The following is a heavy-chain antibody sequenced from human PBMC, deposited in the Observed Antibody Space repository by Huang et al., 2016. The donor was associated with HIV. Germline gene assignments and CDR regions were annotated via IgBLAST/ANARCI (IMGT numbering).Heavy chain of an antibody. CDR1: GFSFSSSA. D-gene: IGHD3-22*01. Sequence: EVHLLESGGGLVQPGGSLRLSFAGSGFSFSSSAMSWVRQDAGRGREWGATVSNSESSRNYSDSVRGRFTISRDNSKDTLYLQMNSLRAEDTALYYCAKDLVTYDSSGSVWGQGTLVTVSS. V-gene: IGHV3-23*01. CDR2: VSNSESSR. CDR3: AKDLVTYDSSGSV. J-gene: IGHJ4*02.